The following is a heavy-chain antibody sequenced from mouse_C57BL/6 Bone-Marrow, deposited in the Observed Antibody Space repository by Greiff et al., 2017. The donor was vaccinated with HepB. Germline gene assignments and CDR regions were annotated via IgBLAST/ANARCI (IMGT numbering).Heavy chain of an antibody. CDR1: GYTFTSYW. V-gene: IGHV1-53*01. CDR3: SAQATDYFGD. J-gene: IGHJ2*01. Sequence: QVQLQQSGPELVQPGASVKMSCKASGYTFTSYWMHWVKQRPGQGLEWIGNINPSNGGTNYNVKIKSKATLTVDKSSSTAYMLLSSLTSEDSAVYYCSAQATDYFGDWGQGTTLTVSS. CDR2: INPSNGGT. D-gene: IGHD3-2*02.